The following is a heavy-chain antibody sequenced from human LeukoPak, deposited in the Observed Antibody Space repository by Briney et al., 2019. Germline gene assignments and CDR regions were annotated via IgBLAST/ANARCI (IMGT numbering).Heavy chain of an antibody. V-gene: IGHV4-39*07. J-gene: IGHJ6*03. CDR3: ARVVPTNHIQLLYYYYYMDV. Sequence: PSETLSLTCTVSGGPISSSSYYWGWIRQPPGKGLEWIGSIYYSGSTYYNPSLKSRVTISVDRSKNQFSLKLSSVTAADTAVYYCARVVPTNHIQLLYYYYYMDVWGKGTTVTVSS. CDR2: IYYSGST. CDR1: GGPISSSSYY. D-gene: IGHD1-1*01.